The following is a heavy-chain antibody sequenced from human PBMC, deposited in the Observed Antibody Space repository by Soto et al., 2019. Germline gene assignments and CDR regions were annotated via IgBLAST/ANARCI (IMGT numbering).Heavy chain of an antibody. CDR1: RFTFCNFY. D-gene: IGHD6-13*01. CDR2: IGRSGGTK. V-gene: IGHV3-23*01. J-gene: IGHJ1*01. Sequence: LRLASASSRFTFCNFYMSWGHQAPGKGLERVSGIGRSGGTKYYADSEKGRFTNSRDNSKNTLYLQMTSLRAEDTAVYYCATGTAAPAHWGQGTLVTVSS. CDR3: ATGTAAPAH.